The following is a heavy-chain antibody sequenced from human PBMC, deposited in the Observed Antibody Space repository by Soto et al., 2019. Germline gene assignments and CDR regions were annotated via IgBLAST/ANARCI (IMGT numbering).Heavy chain of an antibody. CDR1: GGSISSSRYY. CDR3: ATLSGSEYSDY. CDR2: IYYSGTT. V-gene: IGHV4-39*01. Sequence: SETLSLTCTVSGGSISSSRYYWGWVRQPPGKGLEWIGSIYYSGTTYYNPSLKSRVTISVDTSKNQFSLKLSSVTAADTAVFYCATLSGSEYSDYWGQGTLVT. D-gene: IGHD5-12*01. J-gene: IGHJ4*02.